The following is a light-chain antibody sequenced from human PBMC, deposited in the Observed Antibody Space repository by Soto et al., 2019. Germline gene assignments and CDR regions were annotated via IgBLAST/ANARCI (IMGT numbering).Light chain of an antibody. CDR3: QQYNNWWT. V-gene: IGKV3-15*01. J-gene: IGKJ1*01. CDR1: QSVSSD. Sequence: EIVMTQSPATLSVSPGERATLSCRASQSVSSDLARYQKKPGQAPRLLIYGASTRATGIPARFSGSGSGTEFTLTITRLQSEDFAVYYCQQYNNWWTFGQGTRVEIK. CDR2: GAS.